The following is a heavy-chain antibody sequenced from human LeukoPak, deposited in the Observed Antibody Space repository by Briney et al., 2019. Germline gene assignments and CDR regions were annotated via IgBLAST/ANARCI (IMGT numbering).Heavy chain of an antibody. CDR1: GYTFTGYY. CDR3: VRSGDGYKYNY. J-gene: IGHJ4*02. V-gene: IGHV1-2*02. Sequence: ASVKVSCKASGYTFTGYYLHWVRQAPGQGLEWMGWINPNTGDTKYSQTFQASVTMTRDTSISTAYLELNRLGYDDTAVYYCVRSGDGYKYNYWGQGTLVTVSS. D-gene: IGHD5-24*01. CDR2: INPNTGDT.